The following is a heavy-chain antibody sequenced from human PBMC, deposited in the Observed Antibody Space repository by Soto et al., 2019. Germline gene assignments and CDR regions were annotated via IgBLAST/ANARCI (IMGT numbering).Heavy chain of an antibody. Sequence: QVQLVQSGAEVKKPGASVKVSCKASGYTFTSYGISWVRQAPGQGLEWMGWISAYNGNTNYAQKLQGRVTMTTDTSTSTPYMELRSLRSDDTAVYYCARDRGPAYYDFWSGSRGGMDVWGQGTTVTVSS. J-gene: IGHJ6*02. V-gene: IGHV1-18*01. CDR2: ISAYNGNT. D-gene: IGHD3-3*01. CDR1: GYTFTSYG. CDR3: ARDRGPAYYDFWSGSRGGMDV.